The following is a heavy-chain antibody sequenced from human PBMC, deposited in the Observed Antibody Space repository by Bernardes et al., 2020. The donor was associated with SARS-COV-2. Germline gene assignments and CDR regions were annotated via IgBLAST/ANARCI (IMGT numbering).Heavy chain of an antibody. D-gene: IGHD3-22*01. CDR1: GGSISSYY. CDR2: IYYSGST. CDR3: ARDQNTPIRGYPPGWGMDV. Sequence: SETLSLTCTVSGGSISSYYWSWIRQPPGKGLEWIGYIYYSGSTNYNPSLKSRVTISVDTSKNQFSLKLSSVTAADTAVYYCARDQNTPIRGYPPGWGMDVWGQGTTVTVSS. J-gene: IGHJ6*02. V-gene: IGHV4-59*01.